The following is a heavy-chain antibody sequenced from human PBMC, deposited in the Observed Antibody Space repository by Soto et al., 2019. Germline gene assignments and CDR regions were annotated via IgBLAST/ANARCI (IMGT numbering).Heavy chain of an antibody. CDR2: IYHTGRT. V-gene: IGHV4-4*02. D-gene: IGHD7-27*01. CDR1: GGSISTPNW. J-gene: IGHJ4*02. CDR3: ASFTLSLRGTADDDY. Sequence: QVQLQESGPGLVRPSGTLSLTCTVSGGSISTPNWWSWVRQSPEKGLEWLGEIYHTGRTNYNPSLKSRVVISIDKSKNQFSLKLTSVTAADTARYYCASFTLSLRGTADDDYWGQGTQVTVSS.